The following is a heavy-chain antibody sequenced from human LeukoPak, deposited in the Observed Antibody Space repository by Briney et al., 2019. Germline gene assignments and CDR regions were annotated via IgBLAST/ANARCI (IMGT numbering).Heavy chain of an antibody. CDR3: ARDGNDSSGWSTEGWFDP. CDR2: ISNSGYTI. D-gene: IGHD6-19*01. CDR1: GFTFSSYA. V-gene: IGHV3-48*04. J-gene: IGHJ5*02. Sequence: PGGSLRLSCAASGFTFSSYAMSWVRQAPGKGLEWVSYISNSGYTIYYADSVKGRFTISRDNAKNSLYLQMNSLRAEDTAVYYCARDGNDSSGWSTEGWFDPWGQGTLVTVSS.